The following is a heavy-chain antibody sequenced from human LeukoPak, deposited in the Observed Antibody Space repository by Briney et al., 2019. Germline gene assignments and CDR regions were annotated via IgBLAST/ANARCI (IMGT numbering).Heavy chain of an antibody. J-gene: IGHJ6*03. Sequence: KVSCKASGGTFSSYAISWVRQAPGQGPEWMGGIIPIFGTANYAQKFQGRVTITADKSTSTAYMELSSLRSEDTAVYYCARGRTIFGYYYYYYMDVWGKGTTVTVSS. CDR3: ARGRTIFGYYYYYYMDV. V-gene: IGHV1-69*06. D-gene: IGHD3-9*01. CDR1: GGTFSSYA. CDR2: IIPIFGTA.